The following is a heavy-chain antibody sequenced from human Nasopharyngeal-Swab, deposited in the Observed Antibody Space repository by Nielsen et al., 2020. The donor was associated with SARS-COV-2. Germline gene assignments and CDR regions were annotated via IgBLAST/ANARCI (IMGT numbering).Heavy chain of an antibody. CDR1: GFTFSSYG. V-gene: IGHV3-30*19. Sequence: GESLKISCAASGFTFSSYGMHWVRQAPGKGLEWVAVISYDGSNKYYADSVKGRFTISRDNSKNTLYLQMNSLRAEDTAVYYCARDSAGDAPDYWGQGTLVTVSS. D-gene: IGHD4-17*01. CDR2: ISYDGSNK. CDR3: ARDSAGDAPDY. J-gene: IGHJ4*02.